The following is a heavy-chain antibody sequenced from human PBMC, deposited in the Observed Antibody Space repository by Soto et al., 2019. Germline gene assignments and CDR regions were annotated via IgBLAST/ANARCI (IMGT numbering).Heavy chain of an antibody. V-gene: IGHV1-69*06. CDR2: IIPIFGTA. CDR1: GGTFSSYA. D-gene: IGHD6-13*01. CDR3: ARAPDSSSWYWPFIGGNRFDP. Sequence: QVQLVQSGAEVKKPGSSVKVSCKASGGTFSSYAISWVRQAPGQGLEWMGGIIPIFGTANYAQKFQGRVTITADKSTTTAYMELSSLRSEDTAVYYCARAPDSSSWYWPFIGGNRFDPWGQETLVTDSS. J-gene: IGHJ5*02.